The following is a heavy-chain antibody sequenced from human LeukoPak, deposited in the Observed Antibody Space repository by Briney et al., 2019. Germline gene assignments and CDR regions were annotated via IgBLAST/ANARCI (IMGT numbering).Heavy chain of an antibody. Sequence: GGSLRLSCAASGFDFHNYMMHWVRQAPGKGLEWVSGISGSGDSTYYADSMKGRFTISRDNSKNTLYLQMNSLRAEDTAVYYCTKPLYYYDRSGYDFWGQGTLVTVSS. CDR3: TKPLYYYDRSGYDF. CDR2: ISGSGDST. J-gene: IGHJ4*02. D-gene: IGHD3-22*01. CDR1: GFDFHNYM. V-gene: IGHV3-23*01.